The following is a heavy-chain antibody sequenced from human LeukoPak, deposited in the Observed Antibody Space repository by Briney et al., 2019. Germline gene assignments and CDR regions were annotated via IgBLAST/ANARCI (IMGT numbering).Heavy chain of an antibody. CDR3: AKGMAEQQQLVRYYYYYYMDV. CDR1: GYTFTSYA. J-gene: IGHJ6*03. D-gene: IGHD6-13*01. CDR2: INAGNGNT. V-gene: IGHV1-3*01. Sequence: ASVKVSCKASGYTFTSYAMHWVRQAPGQRLEWMGWINAGNGNTKYSQKFQGRVTITRDTSASTAYMELSSLRSEDTAVYYCAKGMAEQQQLVRYYYYYYMDVWGKGTTVTVSS.